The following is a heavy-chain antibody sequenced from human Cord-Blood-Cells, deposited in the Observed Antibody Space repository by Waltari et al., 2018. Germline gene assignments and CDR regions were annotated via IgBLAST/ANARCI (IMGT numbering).Heavy chain of an antibody. CDR1: GYTLTELS. V-gene: IGHV1-24*01. J-gene: IGHJ3*02. Sequence: QVQLVQSGAEVKKPGASVKVSCKVSGYTLTELSMHWVRQAPGKGLEWMGGCDPENGETIYAQKFQGRVNMNEDTSTDTAYMELSSLRSEDTAVYYCATQRRLRWQGNDAFDIWGQGTMVTVSS. D-gene: IGHD4-17*01. CDR2: CDPENGET. CDR3: ATQRRLRWQGNDAFDI.